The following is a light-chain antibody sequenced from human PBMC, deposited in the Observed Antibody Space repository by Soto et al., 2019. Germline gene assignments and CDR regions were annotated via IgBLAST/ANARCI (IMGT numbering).Light chain of an antibody. Sequence: DIQMTQSPSSLSASVGDRVTITCRASQSIYIYLNWYQQKAGKAPKLLIYAASSLQRGVPSTLSGGGSGTDFTLTIRSLQPEDFATYYCQQSHSGITFGQGTRLEIK. V-gene: IGKV1-39*01. CDR2: AAS. J-gene: IGKJ5*01. CDR3: QQSHSGIT. CDR1: QSIYIY.